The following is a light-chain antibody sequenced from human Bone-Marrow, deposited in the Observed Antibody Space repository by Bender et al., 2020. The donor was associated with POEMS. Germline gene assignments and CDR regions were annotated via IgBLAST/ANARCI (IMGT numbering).Light chain of an antibody. V-gene: IGLV2-8*01. J-gene: IGLJ1*01. Sequence: QSALTQPPSASGSPGQSVTISCTGTSSDVGGYNYVSWYQQHTGKAHKLMIYEVSKRPSGVPDRFSGSKSGNTASLTVSGLQAEDEADYYCSSYAGSSTPYVFGTGTKVTVL. CDR1: SSDVGGYNY. CDR2: EVS. CDR3: SSYAGSSTPYV.